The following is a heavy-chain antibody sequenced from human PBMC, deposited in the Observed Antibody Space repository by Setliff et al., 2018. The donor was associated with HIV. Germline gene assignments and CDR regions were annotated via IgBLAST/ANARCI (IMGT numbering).Heavy chain of an antibody. D-gene: IGHD3-9*01. CDR2: ISSYNGYT. Sequence: ASVKVSCKASGYTFTSYGISWVRQAPGQGPEWMGWISSYNGYTNYVQKLQDRVTMTTDTSTSTAYMELRSLRSDDTAVYYCARDRSNTGYYHEPHLFEYWGQGTLVTVSS. CDR1: GYTFTSYG. V-gene: IGHV1-18*01. J-gene: IGHJ4*02. CDR3: ARDRSNTGYYHEPHLFEY.